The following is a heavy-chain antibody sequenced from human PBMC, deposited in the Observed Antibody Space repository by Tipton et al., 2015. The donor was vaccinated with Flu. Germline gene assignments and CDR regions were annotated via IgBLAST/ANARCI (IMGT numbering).Heavy chain of an antibody. V-gene: IGHV1-18*04. CDR2: ISPYTGNT. CDR3: ARDYFTVMKGGSADY. D-gene: IGHD4-17*01. CDR1: GYGFTSYA. Sequence: QLVQSGAEVKKPGASVKVSCKVSGYGFTSYAISWVRQAPGQGLEWVGWISPYTGNTNYAQNFQGRVTMTTDTSTSTAYMELRGLRSDDTAVYYCARDYFTVMKGGSADYWGQGTLVTVSS. J-gene: IGHJ4*02.